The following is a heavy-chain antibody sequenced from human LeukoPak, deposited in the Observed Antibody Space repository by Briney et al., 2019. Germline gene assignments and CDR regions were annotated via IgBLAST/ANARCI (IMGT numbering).Heavy chain of an antibody. V-gene: IGHV1-69*13. D-gene: IGHD3-3*01. Sequence: ASVKVSCKASGGTFSSYAISWVRQAPGQGLEWMGGIIPIFGTANYAQKSQGRVTITADESTSTAYMELSSLRSEDTAVYYCARRVGSITIFGVVIHDAFDIWGQGTMVTVSS. CDR3: ARRVGSITIFGVVIHDAFDI. CDR1: GGTFSSYA. J-gene: IGHJ3*02. CDR2: IIPIFGTA.